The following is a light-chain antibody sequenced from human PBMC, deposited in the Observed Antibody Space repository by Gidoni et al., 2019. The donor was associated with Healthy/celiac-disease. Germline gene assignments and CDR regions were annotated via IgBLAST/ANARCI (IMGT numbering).Light chain of an antibody. V-gene: IGLV1-47*02. Sequence: QSVLTQPPSASVTPGQRVTISCSGSSSNIGSNDVDWYQQLPGTAPKLLIYSNNQRPSGVPDRFSGSKSGTSASLAISGLRSEDEADYYCAAWDDSLSGWVFGGGTKLTVL. CDR3: AAWDDSLSGWV. CDR2: SNN. J-gene: IGLJ3*02. CDR1: SSNIGSND.